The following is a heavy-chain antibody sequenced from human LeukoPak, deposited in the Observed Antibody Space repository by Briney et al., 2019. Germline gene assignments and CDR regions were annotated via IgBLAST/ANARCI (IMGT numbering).Heavy chain of an antibody. CDR2: ISSSSSSYT. CDR3: ARASASYFDY. CDR1: GFTFSDYY. J-gene: IGHJ4*02. Sequence: PGGSLRLSCAASGFTFSDYYTSWIRQAPGKGLEWVSYISSSSSSYTNYADSVKGRFTISRDNAKNSLYLQLNSLRAEDTGVYYCARASASYFDYWGQGTLVTVSS. V-gene: IGHV3-11*06.